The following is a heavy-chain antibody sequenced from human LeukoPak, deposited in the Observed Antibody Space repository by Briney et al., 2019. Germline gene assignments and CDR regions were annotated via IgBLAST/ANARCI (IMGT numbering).Heavy chain of an antibody. V-gene: IGHV4-59*01. CDR3: ARDHGEGFDY. J-gene: IGHJ4*02. Sequence: SETLSLTCTVSGDSISSYYWSWIRQPPGKGLEWIGYIYYSGSTNYNPSLKSRVTISVDTSKNQFSLKLSSVTAADTAVYYCARDHGEGFDYWGQGTLVTVSS. CDR2: IYYSGST. D-gene: IGHD4-17*01. CDR1: GDSISSYY.